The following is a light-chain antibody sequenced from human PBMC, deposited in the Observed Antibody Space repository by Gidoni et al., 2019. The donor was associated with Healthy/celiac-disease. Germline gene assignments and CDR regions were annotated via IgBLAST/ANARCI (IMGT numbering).Light chain of an antibody. CDR1: KLGDKY. V-gene: IGLV3-1*01. CDR3: QAWDSSTVV. CDR2: QDS. Sequence: SYVLTQPPSVSVSPGQTASITCSGDKLGDKYTCCYQQKPGPSPVLVIYQDSKRPSGIPGRFSGSNAGNTAPLTISGTQAMDEADYYCQAWDSSTVVFGGGTKLTVL. J-gene: IGLJ2*01.